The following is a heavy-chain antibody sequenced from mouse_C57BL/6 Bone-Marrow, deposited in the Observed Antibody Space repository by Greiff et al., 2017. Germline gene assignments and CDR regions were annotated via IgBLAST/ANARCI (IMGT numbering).Heavy chain of an antibody. CDR3: ARDYYGSSYYFDY. J-gene: IGHJ2*01. Sequence: QVQLQQPGAELVMPGASVKLSCKASGYAFSSSWMNWVKQRPGKGLEWIGRIYPGDGDTNYNGKFKGKATLTADKSSSTAYMQLSSLTSEDSAVYFCARDYYGSSYYFDYWGQGTTLTVSS. D-gene: IGHD1-1*01. CDR2: IYPGDGDT. V-gene: IGHV1-82*01. CDR1: GYAFSSSW.